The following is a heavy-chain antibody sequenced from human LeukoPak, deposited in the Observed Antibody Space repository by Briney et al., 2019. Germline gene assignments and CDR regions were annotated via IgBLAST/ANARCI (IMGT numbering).Heavy chain of an antibody. V-gene: IGHV4-39*07. J-gene: IGHJ6*03. D-gene: IGHD4-17*01. CDR1: GGSISSSSYY. CDR3: ARGTVPTYYYYYMDV. Sequence: SETLSLTCTVSGGSISSSSYYWGWIRQPPGKGLEWIGSIYYSGSTNYNPSLKSRVTISVDTSKNQFSLKLSSVTAADTAVYYCARGTVPTYYYYYMDVWGKGTTVTVSS. CDR2: IYYSGST.